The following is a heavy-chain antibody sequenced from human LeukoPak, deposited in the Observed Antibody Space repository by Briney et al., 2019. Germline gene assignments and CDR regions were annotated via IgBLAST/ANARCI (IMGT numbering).Heavy chain of an antibody. CDR2: MSPNSGNT. J-gene: IGHJ6*02. CDR1: GYTFTSHD. V-gene: IGHV1-8*01. CDR3: ARGQTSYYHYYGLDV. Sequence: ASVKVSCTASGYTFTSHDINWVRQAPGRGLEWMGWMSPNSGNTGYAQKFQGRVTMTRDTSITTAYMELSSLRSEDTAVYYCARGQTSYYHYYGLDVWGQGTTVTVSS.